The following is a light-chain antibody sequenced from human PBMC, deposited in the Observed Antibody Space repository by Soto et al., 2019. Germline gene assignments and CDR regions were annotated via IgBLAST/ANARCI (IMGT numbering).Light chain of an antibody. CDR3: QQYRNWPPLT. CDR2: GAS. CDR1: QSVGGA. Sequence: EIVMTQSPATLSVTPGEAATLTCRASQSVGGAVAWYQHKPGQAPRLLIVGASMRATGVPGRFSGGGSGTEFTLTISSLQSEDFAVYCCQQYRNWPPLTFGGGTTVEIK. V-gene: IGKV3-15*01. J-gene: IGKJ4*01.